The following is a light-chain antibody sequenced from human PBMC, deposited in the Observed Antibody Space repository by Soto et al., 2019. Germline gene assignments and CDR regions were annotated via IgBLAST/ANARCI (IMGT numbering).Light chain of an antibody. V-gene: IGLV2-14*01. CDR1: SSDIGAYNY. Sequence: QSALTQPASVSGSPGQSITISCTGSSSDIGAYNYVSWFQQYPGKAPKLIISEVSNRPSAVSNRFSGSKSGTAGSLTISGLQAEDEADYFCFSFTTDWTHVFGTGTKVTVL. J-gene: IGLJ1*01. CDR2: EVS. CDR3: FSFTTDWTHV.